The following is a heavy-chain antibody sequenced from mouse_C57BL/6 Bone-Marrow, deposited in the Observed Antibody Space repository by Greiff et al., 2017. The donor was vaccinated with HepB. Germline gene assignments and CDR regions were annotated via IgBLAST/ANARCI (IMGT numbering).Heavy chain of an antibody. CDR2: ISDGGSYT. CDR1: GFTFSSYA. V-gene: IGHV5-4*01. Sequence: EVQGVESGGGLVKPGGSLKLSCAASGFTFSSYAMSWVRQTPEKRLEWVATISDGGSYTYYPDNVKGRFTISRDNAKNNLYLQMSHLKSEDTAMYYCARDRTGTLYYFDYWGQGTTLTVSS. CDR3: ARDRTGTLYYFDY. D-gene: IGHD4-1*01. J-gene: IGHJ2*01.